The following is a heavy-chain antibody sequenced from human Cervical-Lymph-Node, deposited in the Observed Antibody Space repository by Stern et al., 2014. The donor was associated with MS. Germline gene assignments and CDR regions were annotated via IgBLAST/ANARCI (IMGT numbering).Heavy chain of an antibody. D-gene: IGHD2-21*01. CDR2: IHPNSGDT. J-gene: IGHJ4*02. CDR3: ARGLATALIADF. CDR1: GYTFTDYY. V-gene: IGHV1-2*02. Sequence: QLVQSGADVKKPGASLKVSCKASGYTFTDYYMQWVRQAPGQGLEWMGWIHPNSGDTNYARKFQGRVTLTRDTSISTAYLELSRLTYDDTAVYYCARGLATALIADFWGQGTLVTVS.